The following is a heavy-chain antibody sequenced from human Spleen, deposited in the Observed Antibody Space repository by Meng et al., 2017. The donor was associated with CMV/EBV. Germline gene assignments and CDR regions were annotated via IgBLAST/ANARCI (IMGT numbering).Heavy chain of an antibody. CDR2: ISAYNGNT. CDR1: GYSFTSDG. Sequence: QVQLVESGAVVEKPGDSLKVSCKASGYSFTSDGISWVRQAPGQGLEWMGWISAYNGNTNYAQKLQGRVTMTTDTSTSTAYMELRSLRSDDTAVYYCVRVEVGITSGDYWGQGTLVTVSS. J-gene: IGHJ4*02. CDR3: VRVEVGITSGDY. V-gene: IGHV1-18*01. D-gene: IGHD2-21*01.